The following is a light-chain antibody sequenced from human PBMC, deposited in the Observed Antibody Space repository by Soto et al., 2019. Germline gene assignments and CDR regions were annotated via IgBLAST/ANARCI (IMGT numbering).Light chain of an antibody. CDR2: SAS. Sequence: EVVMTQSPATLSVSPGERATLSCRASQSVSSNLAWYQQKPGQAPRLLIYSASTRATGIPARFSGSGSGPEFTHTISSLQSEDFAVYYCQQYNNWHTVITFGQSTLLEIK. CDR3: QQYNNWHTVIT. J-gene: IGKJ5*01. CDR1: QSVSSN. V-gene: IGKV3-15*01.